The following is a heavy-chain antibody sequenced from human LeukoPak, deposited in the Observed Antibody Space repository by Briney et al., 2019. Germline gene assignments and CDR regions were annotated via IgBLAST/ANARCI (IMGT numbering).Heavy chain of an antibody. D-gene: IGHD3-10*01. V-gene: IGHV1-46*01. CDR3: GRGRDYYGMDV. J-gene: IGHJ6*02. CDR2: INPSGGST. Sequence: ASVKVSFKASGYTFTSYYMHWVRQAPGQGLEWMGIINPSGGSTSYEQKFQGRVTMTRDTSTSTVYMELTSLRSEDTAVYYCGRGRDYYGMDVWGQGTTVTVSS. CDR1: GYTFTSYY.